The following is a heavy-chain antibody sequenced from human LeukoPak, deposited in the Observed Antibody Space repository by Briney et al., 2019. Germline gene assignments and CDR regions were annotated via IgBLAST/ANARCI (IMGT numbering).Heavy chain of an antibody. V-gene: IGHV4-59*12. CDR2: IYYTGTT. J-gene: IGHJ4*02. CDR1: GGSISTYF. D-gene: IGHD6-13*01. Sequence: PSETLSLTCTVSGGSISTYFWSWIRQPPGKGLEWLGSIYYTGTTNYDPSLKSRVTISVDTSKDEFSLKLSSVTAADTAVYYCARGPSSSWYLIDSWGQGTLVTVSS. CDR3: ARGPSSSWYLIDS.